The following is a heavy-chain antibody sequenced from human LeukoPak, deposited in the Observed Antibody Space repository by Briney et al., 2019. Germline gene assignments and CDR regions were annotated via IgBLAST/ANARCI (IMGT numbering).Heavy chain of an antibody. CDR3: ARDRYMVRGVLSWFDP. Sequence: SETLSLTCTVSGGSISSYYWSWIRQPPGKGLEWIGYIYYSGSTYYNPSLKSRVTISVDTSKNQFSLKLSSVTAADTAVYYCARDRYMVRGVLSWFDPWGQGTLVTVSS. CDR2: IYYSGST. J-gene: IGHJ5*02. D-gene: IGHD3-10*01. CDR1: GGSISSYY. V-gene: IGHV4-59*12.